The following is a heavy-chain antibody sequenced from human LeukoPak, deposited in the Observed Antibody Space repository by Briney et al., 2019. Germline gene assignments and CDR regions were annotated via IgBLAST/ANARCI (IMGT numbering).Heavy chain of an antibody. CDR2: ISAYNGNT. V-gene: IGHV1-18*01. Sequence: ASVKVSCKASGYTFTSYGISWVRQAPGQGLEWMGWISAYNGNTDYAQKLQGRVTMTTDTSTSTAYMELRSLRSDDTAVYYCAREKVPDSSGYWKYYYYYYGMDVWGQGTTVTVS. D-gene: IGHD3-22*01. J-gene: IGHJ6*02. CDR3: AREKVPDSSGYWKYYYYYYGMDV. CDR1: GYTFTSYG.